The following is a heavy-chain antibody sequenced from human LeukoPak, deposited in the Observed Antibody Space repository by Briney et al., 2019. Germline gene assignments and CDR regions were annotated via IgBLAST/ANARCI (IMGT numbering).Heavy chain of an antibody. CDR3: ARDQFPGYGEYPLIDY. V-gene: IGHV4-38-2*02. CDR1: GYSISSGYH. J-gene: IGHJ4*02. CDR2: IYHSGST. D-gene: IGHD4-17*01. Sequence: SETLSLTCTVSGYSISSGYHWGWIRQPPGKGLEWIGSIYHSGSTYYNPSLKSRVTISVDTSKNQFSLKLRSVTAADTAVYYCARDQFPGYGEYPLIDYWGQGTLVTVSS.